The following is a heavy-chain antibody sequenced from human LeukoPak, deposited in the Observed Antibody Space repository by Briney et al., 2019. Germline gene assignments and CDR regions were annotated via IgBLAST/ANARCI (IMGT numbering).Heavy chain of an antibody. Sequence: PGGSLRLSCAASGFTFSSYSMNWVRQAPGKGLEWVSSISSSSSYIYYADSVKGRFTISRDNAKNSLYLQMNSLRAEDTAVYYCARAFTYYYDSSGYYVVFDYWGQGTLVTVSS. J-gene: IGHJ4*02. V-gene: IGHV3-21*01. CDR2: ISSSSSYI. D-gene: IGHD3-22*01. CDR1: GFTFSSYS. CDR3: ARAFTYYYDSSGYYVVFDY.